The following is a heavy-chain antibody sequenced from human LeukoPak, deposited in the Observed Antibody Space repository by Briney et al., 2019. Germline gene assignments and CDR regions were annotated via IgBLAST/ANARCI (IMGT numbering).Heavy chain of an antibody. D-gene: IGHD3-22*01. CDR3: AKDRYYDSSGYYPSRY. CDR2: ISGSGGST. J-gene: IGHJ4*02. V-gene: IGHV3-23*01. Sequence: GGSLRLSCAASGFTFSSYSMNWVRQAPGKGLEWVSAISGSGGSTYYADSVKGRFTISRDNSKNTLYLQMNSLRAEDTAVYYCAKDRYYDSSGYYPSRYWGQGTLVTVSS. CDR1: GFTFSSYS.